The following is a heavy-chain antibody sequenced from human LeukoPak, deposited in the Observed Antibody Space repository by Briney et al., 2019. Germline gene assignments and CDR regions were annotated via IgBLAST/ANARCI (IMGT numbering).Heavy chain of an antibody. V-gene: IGHV3-30*18. CDR2: ISYDGSNK. CDR3: AKDGRRPKTTVTTPHPDY. Sequence: PGRSLRLSCAASGFTFSSYGMHWVRQAPGKGLEWVAVISYDGSNKYYADSVKGRFTISRDNSKNTLYLQMNSLRAEDTAVYYCAKDGRRPKTTVTTPHPDYWGQGTLVTVSS. D-gene: IGHD4-17*01. J-gene: IGHJ4*02. CDR1: GFTFSSYG.